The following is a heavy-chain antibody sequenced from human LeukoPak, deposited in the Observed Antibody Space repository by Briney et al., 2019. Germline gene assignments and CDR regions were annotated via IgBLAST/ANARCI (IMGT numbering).Heavy chain of an antibody. CDR2: IYSGGST. Sequence: GGSLRLSCVGSGFTVSSNYMSWVRQAPGKGLEWVSVIYSGGSTYYPESVTGGLTISRDNSKNTLYLQMNSLRAEDTAVYYCARERVVDFWSGYYLDGMDVWGQETTVTVSS. J-gene: IGHJ6*02. CDR3: ARERVVDFWSGYYLDGMDV. CDR1: GFTVSSNY. D-gene: IGHD3-3*01. V-gene: IGHV3-53*01.